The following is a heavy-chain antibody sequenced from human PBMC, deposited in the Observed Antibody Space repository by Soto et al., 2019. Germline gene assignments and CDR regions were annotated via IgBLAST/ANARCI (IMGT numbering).Heavy chain of an antibody. Sequence: EVQLLESGGGLVQPGGSLRLSCAASGFTFSSYAMRWVRQAPVKGLEWVSAFSGSGGSTYYADSVKGRFTISRDNSENTLYLQMNSLRAEDTAVYYCARRGSGSYYDYWGQGTLVTVSS. CDR3: ARRGSGSYYDY. V-gene: IGHV3-23*01. CDR1: GFTFSSYA. D-gene: IGHD1-26*01. J-gene: IGHJ4*02. CDR2: FSGSGGST.